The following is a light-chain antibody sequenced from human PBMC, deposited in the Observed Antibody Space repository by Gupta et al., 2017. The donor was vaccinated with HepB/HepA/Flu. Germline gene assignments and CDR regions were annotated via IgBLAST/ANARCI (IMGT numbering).Light chain of an antibody. CDR2: GAS. CDR1: QSVTSNY. Sequence: EIVLTQSPGTLSLSPGERATLSCRASQSVTSNYLAWYQQKPGQAPRLLIYGASSSATRIPDRFSGTGSGTDFTLTIIRLDPEDFAVYYCQQYGSSPWTFGQGTKVEIK. J-gene: IGKJ1*01. V-gene: IGKV3-20*01. CDR3: QQYGSSPWT.